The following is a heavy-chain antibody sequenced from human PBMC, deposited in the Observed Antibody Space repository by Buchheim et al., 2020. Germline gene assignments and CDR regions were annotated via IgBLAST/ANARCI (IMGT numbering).Heavy chain of an antibody. Sequence: QLQLQESGPGQVKPSETLSLTCTVSGGSISSSSYYWGWIRQPPGKGLEWIGSIYYSGSTYYNTSLKSRVTISVDTSKNHFSLKLSSVTAADTAVYYCAREIYDFWSGFPAGGMDVWGQGTT. CDR3: AREIYDFWSGFPAGGMDV. CDR1: GGSISSSSYY. D-gene: IGHD3-3*01. CDR2: IYYSGST. J-gene: IGHJ6*02. V-gene: IGHV4-39*07.